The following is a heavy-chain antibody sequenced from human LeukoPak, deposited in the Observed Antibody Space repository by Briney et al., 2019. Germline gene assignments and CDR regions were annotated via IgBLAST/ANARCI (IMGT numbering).Heavy chain of an antibody. J-gene: IGHJ4*02. CDR1: GFTFSSYS. Sequence: GGSLRLSCTASGFTFSSYSMTWVRQAPGKGLEWVSRIDSDGSSTTYADSVKGRFTISRDNAKNTLYLQMNSLRADDTAVYYCARLGGSSPFDYWGQGTLVTVSS. V-gene: IGHV3-74*01. CDR3: ARLGGSSPFDY. CDR2: IDSDGSST. D-gene: IGHD6-6*01.